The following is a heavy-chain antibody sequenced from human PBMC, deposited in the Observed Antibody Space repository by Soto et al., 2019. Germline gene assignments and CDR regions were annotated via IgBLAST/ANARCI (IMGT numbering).Heavy chain of an antibody. CDR3: ARDLRYSSGWYLEDYYYGMDV. Sequence: SPTLSLPCAISGDSVSSNSAAWNWIRQSPSRGLEWLGRTYYRSKWYNDYAVSVKSRITINPDTSKNQFSLQLNSVTPEDTAVYYCARDLRYSSGWYLEDYYYGMDVWGQGTTVTVSS. J-gene: IGHJ6*02. CDR2: TYYRSKWYN. CDR1: GDSVSSNSAA. V-gene: IGHV6-1*01. D-gene: IGHD6-19*01.